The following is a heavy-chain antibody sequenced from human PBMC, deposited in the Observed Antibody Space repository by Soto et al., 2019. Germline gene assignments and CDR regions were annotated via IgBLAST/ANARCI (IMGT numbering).Heavy chain of an antibody. CDR1: GFTFSSYE. V-gene: IGHV3-48*03. CDR2: ISSSGSTI. CDR3: VPGIAVAADYAGY. J-gene: IGHJ4*02. Sequence: GGSLRLSCAASGFTFSSYEMNWVRQAPGKGLEWVSYISSSGSTIYYADSVKGRFTISRDNAKNSLYLQMNSLRAEDTAVYYCVPGIAVAADYAGYWGQGTLVTVSS. D-gene: IGHD6-19*01.